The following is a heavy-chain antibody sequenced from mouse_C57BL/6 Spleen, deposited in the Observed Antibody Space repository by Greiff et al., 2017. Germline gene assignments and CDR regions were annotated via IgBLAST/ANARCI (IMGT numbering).Heavy chain of an antibody. CDR1: GFTFSSYA. D-gene: IGHD3-1*01. J-gene: IGHJ4*01. Sequence: DVMLVESGGGLVKPGGSLKLSCAASGFTFSSYAMSWVRQTPGKRLEWVATISDGGSYTYYPDNVKGRFTISRDNAKNNLYLQMSHLKSEDTAMYYCARDAYGSGAMDYWGQGTSVTVSS. V-gene: IGHV5-4*01. CDR3: ARDAYGSGAMDY. CDR2: ISDGGSYT.